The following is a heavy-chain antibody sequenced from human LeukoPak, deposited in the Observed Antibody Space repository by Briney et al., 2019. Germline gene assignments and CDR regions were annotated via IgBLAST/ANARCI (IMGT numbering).Heavy chain of an antibody. V-gene: IGHV1-69*01. J-gene: IGHJ5*02. CDR2: IIPIFGTA. D-gene: IGHD3-10*01. Sequence: SVKVSCKASGGTFSSYAISWVRQAPGQGLGWMGGIIPIFGTANYAQKFQGRVTITADESTSTAYMELSSLRSEDTAVYYCARPSLKNYYGSGSYGFDPWGQGTLVTVSS. CDR1: GGTFSSYA. CDR3: ARPSLKNYYGSGSYGFDP.